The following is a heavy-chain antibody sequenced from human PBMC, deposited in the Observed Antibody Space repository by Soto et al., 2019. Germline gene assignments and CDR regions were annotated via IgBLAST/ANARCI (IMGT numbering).Heavy chain of an antibody. CDR3: AIFIVATTTDFDY. D-gene: IGHD5-12*01. Sequence: GGSLRLSCAASGFTFSSYAMSWVRQAPGKGLEWVSAISGSGGSTYYADSVKGRFTISRDNSKNTLYLQMNSLRAKDTAVYYCAIFIVATTTDFDYWGQGTLVTVSS. J-gene: IGHJ4*02. CDR1: GFTFSSYA. V-gene: IGHV3-23*01. CDR2: ISGSGGST.